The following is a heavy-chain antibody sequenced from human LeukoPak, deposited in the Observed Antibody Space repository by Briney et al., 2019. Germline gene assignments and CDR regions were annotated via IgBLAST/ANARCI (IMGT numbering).Heavy chain of an antibody. Sequence: PSETLSLTCTVSGGPISSYYWSWIRQPPGKGLEWIGYIYYSGSTNYNPSLKSRVTISVDTSKNQFSLKLSSVTAADTAVYYCARMYSGSYYSWFDPWGQGTLVTVSS. CDR2: IYYSGST. V-gene: IGHV4-59*01. CDR3: ARMYSGSYYSWFDP. CDR1: GGPISSYY. J-gene: IGHJ5*02. D-gene: IGHD1-26*01.